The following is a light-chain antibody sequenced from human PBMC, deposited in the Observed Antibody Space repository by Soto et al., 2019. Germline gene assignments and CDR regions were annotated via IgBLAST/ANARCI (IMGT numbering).Light chain of an antibody. CDR3: QQYNNWPPWT. CDR2: CAS. CDR1: QSVSSN. Sequence: EIVITQSPATLSVSPVERATLSCSAIQSVSSNLAWYQQKPGQAPRLLIYCASTRATVIPARFSGSGSGTEFTLTISSLQSEDFAVYYCQQYNNWPPWTFGQGTKVDI. J-gene: IGKJ1*01. V-gene: IGKV3-15*01.